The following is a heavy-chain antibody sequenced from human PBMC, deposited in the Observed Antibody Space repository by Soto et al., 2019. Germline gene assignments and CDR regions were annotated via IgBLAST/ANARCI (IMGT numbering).Heavy chain of an antibody. CDR1: GGTFSSYT. D-gene: IGHD6-13*01. V-gene: IGHV1-69*02. CDR3: ASASGIAAAGGMDV. CDR2: IIPILGIA. Sequence: QVQLVQSGAEVKKPGSSVKVSCKASGGTFSSYTISWVRQPPGQGLEWMGRIIPILGIANYAQKFQGRVTITADKSTSTAYMELSSLRSEDTAVYYCASASGIAAAGGMDVWGQGTTVTVSS. J-gene: IGHJ6*02.